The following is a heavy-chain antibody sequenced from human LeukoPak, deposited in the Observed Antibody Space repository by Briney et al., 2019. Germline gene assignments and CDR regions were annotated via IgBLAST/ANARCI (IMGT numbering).Heavy chain of an antibody. J-gene: IGHJ4*02. CDR3: ARHDYGDFGY. CDR1: GGSISSSNYY. CDR2: IYYSGST. V-gene: IGHV4-39*01. D-gene: IGHD4/OR15-4a*01. Sequence: SETLSPTCTVSGGSISSSNYYWGWIRQPPGKGLEWIGSIYYSGSTYYNPSLKSRLTISVDTSKNQFSLKLSSVTAADAAVYYCARHDYGDFGYWGQGTLVTVSS.